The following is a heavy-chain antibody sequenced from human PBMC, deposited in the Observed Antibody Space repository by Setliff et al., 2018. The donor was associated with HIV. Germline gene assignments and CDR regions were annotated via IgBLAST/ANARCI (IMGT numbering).Heavy chain of an antibody. Sequence: SETLSLTCDVSGFSISSRYYWGWIRQSPGKGLEWIGNIYHTGSSYYNPSLNDRATISLDTSKNQFSLKLNSVTAADTAVYYCARDAPWDDPHAFNIWGLGTVVTVSS. D-gene: IGHD1-1*01. CDR1: GFSISSRYY. V-gene: IGHV4-38-2*02. J-gene: IGHJ3*02. CDR3: ARDAPWDDPHAFNI. CDR2: IYHTGSS.